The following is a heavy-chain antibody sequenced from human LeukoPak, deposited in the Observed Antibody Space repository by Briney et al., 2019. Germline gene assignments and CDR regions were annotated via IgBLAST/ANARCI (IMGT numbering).Heavy chain of an antibody. V-gene: IGHV3-49*03. CDR1: GFTFGDYA. CDR2: IRSKAYGGTT. J-gene: IGHJ4*02. D-gene: IGHD2-15*01. CDR3: TRGEDGYSSGGSCYSNMYYFDY. Sequence: GGSLRLSCTASGFTFGDYAMSWFRQAPGKGLEWVGFIRSKAYGGTTEYAASVKGRFTISRDDSKSIAYLQMNSLKTEDTAVYYCTRGEDGYSSGGSCYSNMYYFDYWGQGTLVTVSS.